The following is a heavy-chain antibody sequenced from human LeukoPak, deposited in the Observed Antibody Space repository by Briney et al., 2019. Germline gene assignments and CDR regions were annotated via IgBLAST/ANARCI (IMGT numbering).Heavy chain of an antibody. CDR2: INHSGST. CDR3: ARGGYYDILTGYPFDY. Sequence: SETLSLTCAVYGGSFSGYYWSWIRQPPGKGLEWIGEINHSGSTNHNPSLKSRVTISVDTSKNQFSLKLSSVTAADTAVYYCARGGYYDILTGYPFDYWGQGTLVTVSS. CDR1: GGSFSGYY. J-gene: IGHJ4*02. D-gene: IGHD3-9*01. V-gene: IGHV4-34*01.